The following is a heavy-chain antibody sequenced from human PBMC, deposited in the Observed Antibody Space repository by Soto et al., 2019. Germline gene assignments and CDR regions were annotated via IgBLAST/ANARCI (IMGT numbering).Heavy chain of an antibody. V-gene: IGHV2-5*02. CDR3: AHRPYGDYPFDY. J-gene: IGHJ4*02. CDR2: IYWDDDK. D-gene: IGHD4-17*01. CDR1: GFSLSTSGVG. Sequence: QITLKESGPTLVKPTQTLTVTCTFSGFSLSTSGVGVCWIRQPPGTALEWLALIYWDDDKRYSPSLKSRLTITMYTSKNLVVLTMTNMDPVDTATYDCAHRPYGDYPFDYWGQGTLVTVSS.